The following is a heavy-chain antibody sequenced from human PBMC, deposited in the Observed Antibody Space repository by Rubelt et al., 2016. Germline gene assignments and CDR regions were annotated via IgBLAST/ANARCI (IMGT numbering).Heavy chain of an antibody. CDR3: ARVISGVEYSSSWHFDY. D-gene: IGHD6-13*01. CDR1: GYTFTSYG. J-gene: IGHJ4*02. V-gene: IGHV1-18*01. CDR2: LSAYNGNT. Sequence: QVQLVQSGAEVKKPGASVKVSCKASGYTFTSYGISWVRQAPGQGLEWMGWLSAYNGNTNYAEKLQGRVTMTTDTSTSTAYMELRSLRSDDTAVYYCARVISGVEYSSSWHFDYWGQGTLVTVSS.